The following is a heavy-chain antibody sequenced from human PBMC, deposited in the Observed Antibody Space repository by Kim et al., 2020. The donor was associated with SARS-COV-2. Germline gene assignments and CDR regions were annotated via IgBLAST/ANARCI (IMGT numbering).Heavy chain of an antibody. J-gene: IGHJ4*02. V-gene: IGHV3-9*01. CDR1: GFTFDDYA. Sequence: GGSLRLSCAASGFTFDDYAMHWVRQAPGKGLEWVSRISWNSGSIVYADSVKGRFTISRDNAKNSLYLQMNSLRAEDTALYYCAKDRGSSAFFDYWGQGTLVTVSS. CDR2: ISWNSGSI. CDR3: AKDRGSSAFFDY. D-gene: IGHD2-2*01.